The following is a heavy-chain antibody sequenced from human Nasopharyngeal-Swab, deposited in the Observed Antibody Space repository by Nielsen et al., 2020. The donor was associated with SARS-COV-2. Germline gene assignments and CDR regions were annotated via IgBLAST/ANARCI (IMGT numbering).Heavy chain of an antibody. CDR2: IKEDGSEK. J-gene: IGHJ4*02. Sequence: GESLKISCAASGFTFSSYWMSWVRQAPGKGLEWVANIKEDGSEKYYVDSVKGRLTISRDNAKNSLYLQMNSLRADDTAVYYCAGGNSADHWGQGTLITVSS. V-gene: IGHV3-7*01. D-gene: IGHD4-23*01. CDR1: GFTFSSYW. CDR3: AGGNSADH.